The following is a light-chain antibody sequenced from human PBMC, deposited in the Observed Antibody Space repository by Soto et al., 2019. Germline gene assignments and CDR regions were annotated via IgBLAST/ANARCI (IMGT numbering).Light chain of an antibody. CDR3: QQYSSMLS. CDR1: HAVGWT. CDR2: DAS. V-gene: IGKV1-33*01. Sequence: DLQMTQSPSSLSASVGDRVTIACHSSHAVGWTLNWFQQKPGEAPKLLIYDASNLERGVPSRFSGSGSGTDFSLTISSLQPEDVATYFCQQYSSMLSFGGGTEVDLK. J-gene: IGKJ4*01.